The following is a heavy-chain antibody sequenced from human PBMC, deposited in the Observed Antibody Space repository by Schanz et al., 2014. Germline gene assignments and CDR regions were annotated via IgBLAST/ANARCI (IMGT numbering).Heavy chain of an antibody. CDR2: ISGSGGST. Sequence: EVHLLESGGGLVQPGGSLRLSCAASGFTFSSYAMSWVRQAPGKGLEWVSAISGSGGSTYYADSVKGRFTISRDNSKNTLYLQMNSLRVEDTAVYYCAASSGWHPSTDYWGQGTLXTVSS. D-gene: IGHD6-19*01. J-gene: IGHJ4*02. CDR1: GFTFSSYA. V-gene: IGHV3-23*01. CDR3: AASSGWHPSTDY.